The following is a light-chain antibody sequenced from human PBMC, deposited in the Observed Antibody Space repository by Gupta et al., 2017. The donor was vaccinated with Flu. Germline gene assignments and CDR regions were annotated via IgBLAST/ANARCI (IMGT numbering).Light chain of an antibody. V-gene: IGKV1-9*01. CDR3: QQLKTSPRT. CDR1: QCITNY. CDR2: AAS. J-gene: IGKJ1*01. Sequence: DSQLNQSPSFLSASVGDRVTITCRANQCITNYLDWYQQKPGKAPKLLIYAASTLESGVPSRFSGSGSGTDFTLTISSLQPEDVAIYYCQQLKTSPRTFGQGTKLEIK.